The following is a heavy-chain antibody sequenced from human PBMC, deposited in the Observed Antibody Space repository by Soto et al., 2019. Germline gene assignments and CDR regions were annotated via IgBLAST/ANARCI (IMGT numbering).Heavy chain of an antibody. V-gene: IGHV3-23*01. J-gene: IGHJ4*02. Sequence: EVQLLESGGGLVQPGGSLRLSCAVSGFTFSNYAMTWVRQAPGKGPEWVSSISGAGGVTHYADSVSGRFTISRDNSKNTLYLQMNSLRAENTAVYYCAKDKSRGVTVTPDYWGQGTVVTVSS. CDR3: AKDKSRGVTVTPDY. CDR1: GFTFSNYA. D-gene: IGHD4-17*01. CDR2: ISGAGGVT.